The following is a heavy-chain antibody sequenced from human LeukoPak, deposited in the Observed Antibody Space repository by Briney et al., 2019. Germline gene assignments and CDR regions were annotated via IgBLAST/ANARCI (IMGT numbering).Heavy chain of an antibody. CDR3: ARFSSSVGSFDY. Sequence: SETLSLTCTVSGGSISSGGYYWSWIRQHPGKGLEWIGYIYYSGSTYYNPSLKSRVTISVDTSKNQSSLKLSSVTAADTAVYYCARFSSSVGSFDYWGQGTLGTVSS. CDR2: IYYSGST. D-gene: IGHD6-19*01. V-gene: IGHV4-31*03. CDR1: GGSISSGGYY. J-gene: IGHJ4*02.